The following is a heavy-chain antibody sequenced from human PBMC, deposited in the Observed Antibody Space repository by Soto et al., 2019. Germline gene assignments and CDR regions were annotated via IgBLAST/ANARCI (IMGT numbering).Heavy chain of an antibody. J-gene: IGHJ4*02. D-gene: IGHD4-17*01. CDR3: ATYYGEYAGY. Sequence: GASVKVSCKASGYTFTGFYLHWVRQAPGQGLEWMGWINPNSGGTKYAQKFQGRVTMTRDMSISTGYMELSRLRSDDTAVYYCATYYGEYAGYWGQGTQVTVSS. V-gene: IGHV1-2*02. CDR1: GYTFTGFY. CDR2: INPNSGGT.